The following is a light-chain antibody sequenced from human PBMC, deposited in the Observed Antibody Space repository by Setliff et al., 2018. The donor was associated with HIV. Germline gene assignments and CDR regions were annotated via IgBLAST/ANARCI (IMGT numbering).Light chain of an antibody. CDR3: SPYSTSNTLAL. CDR1: HTDIGAYNY. V-gene: IGLV2-14*03. J-gene: IGLJ2*01. Sequence: QSVLTQPASVSGSPGQSISISCSGSHTDIGAYNYVSWYQQHPGKVPRLIIYEVSHRPSGVSDRISGAKSGNTASLFISGLQAEDEATYYCSPYSTSNTLALFGGGTKVTV. CDR2: EVS.